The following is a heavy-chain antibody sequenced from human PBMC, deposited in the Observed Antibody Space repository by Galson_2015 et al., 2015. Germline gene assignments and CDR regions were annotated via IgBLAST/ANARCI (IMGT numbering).Heavy chain of an antibody. D-gene: IGHD2-15*01. CDR2: ISGSGGST. Sequence: SLRLSCAASGFTFSYNVMSWVRQAPGKGLEWVSAISGSGGSTYYADSVKGRFTISRDNTKNTLYLQTNSPRAEDTAIYYCARGEIVVVVAATPVYYYYMDVWGKGTTVIVSS. J-gene: IGHJ6*03. CDR1: GFTFSYNV. V-gene: IGHV3-23*01. CDR3: ARGEIVVVVAATPVYYYYMDV.